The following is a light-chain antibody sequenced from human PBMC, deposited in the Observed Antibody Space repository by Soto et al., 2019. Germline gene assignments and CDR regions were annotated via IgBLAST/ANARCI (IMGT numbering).Light chain of an antibody. J-gene: IGKJ3*01. CDR1: QSLTTNF. Sequence: EIVLTQSPAILSLSPGERATLSCRASQSLTTNFLAWYQQKPGQAPRLLIYGPSSRAPGCPGRFSGDGAGTDFTLTISRLEPEDFAVYYCQQYGRSPPFIFGPGTKVDIK. CDR3: QQYGRSPPFI. V-gene: IGKV3-20*01. CDR2: GPS.